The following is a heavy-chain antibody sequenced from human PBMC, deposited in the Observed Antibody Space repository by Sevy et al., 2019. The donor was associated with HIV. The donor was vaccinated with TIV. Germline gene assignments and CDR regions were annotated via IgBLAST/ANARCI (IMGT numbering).Heavy chain of an antibody. V-gene: IGHV1-8*01. Sequence: ASVKVSCKASGYTFTSFDINWVRQATGQGLEWRGWMSPNSGNTAYAQKFQGRVTMTRKTSISTAYMDLSSRRSEDTAVYYCARAGGYSDHGMDVWGQGATVTVSS. CDR3: ARAGGYSDHGMDV. CDR2: MSPNSGNT. D-gene: IGHD3-3*01. CDR1: GYTFTSFD. J-gene: IGHJ6*02.